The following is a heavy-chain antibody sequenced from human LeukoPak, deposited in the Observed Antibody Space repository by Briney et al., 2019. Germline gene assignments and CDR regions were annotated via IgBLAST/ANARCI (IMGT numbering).Heavy chain of an antibody. CDR2: ISGSGGST. Sequence: GGSLRLSCAASGFTFSSYAMSWVRQAPGKGLEWVSAISGSGGSTYYADSVKGRFAISRDNSKNTLHLQMNSLRAEDTAVYYCASPGGVPTPDPWGRGTLVTVSS. CDR1: GFTFSSYA. D-gene: IGHD3-16*01. J-gene: IGHJ5*02. V-gene: IGHV3-23*01. CDR3: ASPGGVPTPDP.